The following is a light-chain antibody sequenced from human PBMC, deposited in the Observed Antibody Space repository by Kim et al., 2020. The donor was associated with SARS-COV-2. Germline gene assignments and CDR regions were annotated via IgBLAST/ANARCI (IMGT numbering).Light chain of an antibody. Sequence: QSALTQPASVSGSPGQSITISCTGTSSDVGSYNLVSWYQQHPGKAPKLMIYEVGKRPSGVSNRFSGSKSGNTASLTISGLQAEDEADYYCCSYAGSSTSVVFGGGTQLTV. CDR2: EVG. CDR1: SSDVGSYNL. J-gene: IGLJ2*01. V-gene: IGLV2-23*02. CDR3: CSYAGSSTSVV.